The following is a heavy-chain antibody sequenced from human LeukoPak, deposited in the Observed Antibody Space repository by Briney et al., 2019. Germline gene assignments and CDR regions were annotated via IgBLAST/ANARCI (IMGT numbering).Heavy chain of an antibody. V-gene: IGHV3-30*02. Sequence: GGSLRLSCAASGFTFDDYGMHWVRQAPGKGLEWVAFIRYDGSNKYYADSVKGRFTISRDNSKNTLYLQMNSLRAEDTAVYYCALLTMVRGVHKNYFDYWGQGTLVTVSS. CDR3: ALLTMVRGVHKNYFDY. CDR2: IRYDGSNK. J-gene: IGHJ4*02. D-gene: IGHD3-10*01. CDR1: GFTFDDYG.